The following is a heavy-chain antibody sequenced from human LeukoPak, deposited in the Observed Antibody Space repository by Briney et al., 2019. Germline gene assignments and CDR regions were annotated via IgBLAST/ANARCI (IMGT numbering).Heavy chain of an antibody. Sequence: HPGGSLRLSCAASGFTFSSYWMHWVRLTPGKGLMWVSRIKSDGSTIYADSVRGRFTISRDNAKNMVYLQMNSLRAEDTAMYYCARAITYFYGSVTYDWFDPWGQGTLVTVSS. CDR2: IKSDGST. V-gene: IGHV3-74*01. CDR1: GFTFSSYW. CDR3: ARAITYFYGSVTYDWFDP. J-gene: IGHJ5*02. D-gene: IGHD3-10*01.